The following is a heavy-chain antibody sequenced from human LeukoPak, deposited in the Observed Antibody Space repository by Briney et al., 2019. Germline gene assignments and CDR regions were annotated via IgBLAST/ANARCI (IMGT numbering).Heavy chain of an antibody. Sequence: GESLMISCKGSGYSFTSYWIGWVRQMPGKGLEWMGIIYPGDSDTRYSPSFQGQVTISADKSISTAYLQWSSLKASDTAMYYCARLAVSSSYAFDIWGQGTMVTVSS. CDR1: GYSFTSYW. CDR2: IYPGDSDT. D-gene: IGHD6-6*01. CDR3: ARLAVSSSYAFDI. J-gene: IGHJ3*02. V-gene: IGHV5-51*01.